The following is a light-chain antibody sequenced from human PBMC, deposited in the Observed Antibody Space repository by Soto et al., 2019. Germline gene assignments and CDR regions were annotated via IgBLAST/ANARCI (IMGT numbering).Light chain of an antibody. CDR2: DAS. CDR3: QKRSPWPWT. CDR1: QSVSRY. V-gene: IGKV3-11*01. Sequence: EIVLTQSPATLSLSPGERATLSCRASQSVSRYLAWYQQKPGQAPRLLIYDASNRAPGIPARFSGSGSGTDFTLTISSLEPEDCAVYYCQKRSPWPWTFGQGTNVEIK. J-gene: IGKJ1*01.